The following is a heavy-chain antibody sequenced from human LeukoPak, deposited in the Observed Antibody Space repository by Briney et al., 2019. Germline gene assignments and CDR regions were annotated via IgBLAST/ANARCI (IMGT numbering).Heavy chain of an antibody. J-gene: IGHJ3*02. CDR3: AREDYYDNAFDI. V-gene: IGHV1-2*02. CDR1: GYTFTGYY. Sequence: ASVKVSCKASGYTFTGYYMHWVRQAPGQGLEWMGWINPNSGGTNYAQKFQGRVTMTRDTSISTAYMELSRLRSDDTAVYYCAREDYYDNAFDIWGQGTMVTVSS. CDR2: INPNSGGT. D-gene: IGHD3-22*01.